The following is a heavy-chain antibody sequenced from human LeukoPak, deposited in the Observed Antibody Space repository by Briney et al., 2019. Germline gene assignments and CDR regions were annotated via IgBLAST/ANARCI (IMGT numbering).Heavy chain of an antibody. D-gene: IGHD3-22*01. CDR1: GGSISSYY. Sequence: SETLSLTCTVSGGSISSYYWSWIRQPAGKGLEWIGRIYTSGSTNYNPSLKSRVTMSVDTSKNQFSLKLSSVTAADTAVYYCARDYMSPLTMIEMDAFDIWGQGTMVTVSS. CDR2: IYTSGST. J-gene: IGHJ3*02. CDR3: ARDYMSPLTMIEMDAFDI. V-gene: IGHV4-4*07.